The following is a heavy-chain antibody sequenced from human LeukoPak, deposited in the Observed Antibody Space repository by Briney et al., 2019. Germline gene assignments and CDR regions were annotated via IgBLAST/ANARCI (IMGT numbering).Heavy chain of an antibody. V-gene: IGHV3-7*01. CDR3: ARGTILTGYYLYMDV. D-gene: IGHD3-9*01. Sequence: GGSLRLSCAASGFTFSSYWMSWVRQAPGKGLEWVANVKQDGSEKYYVDSVKGRFTSSRDNAKNSLDLQMNSLRAGDTAVYYCARGTILTGYYLYMDVWGEGTTVTVSS. CDR2: VKQDGSEK. J-gene: IGHJ6*03. CDR1: GFTFSSYW.